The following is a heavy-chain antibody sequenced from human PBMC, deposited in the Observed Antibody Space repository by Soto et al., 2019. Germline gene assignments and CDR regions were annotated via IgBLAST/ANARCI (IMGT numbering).Heavy chain of an antibody. V-gene: IGHV1-18*04. CDR2: ISAYNGNT. CDR3: ARDGTGGSYGVEWFDP. CDR1: GYTFTSYG. D-gene: IGHD1-26*01. Sequence: ASVKVSCKASGYTFTSYGISWVRQAPGQGLEWMGWISAYNGNTNYAQKLQGRVTMTADTSTSTAYMELRSLRSDDTAVYYCARDGTGGSYGVEWFDPWGQGXLVTVSS. J-gene: IGHJ5*02.